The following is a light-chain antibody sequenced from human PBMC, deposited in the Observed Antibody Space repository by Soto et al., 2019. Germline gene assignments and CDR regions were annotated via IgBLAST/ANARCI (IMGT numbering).Light chain of an antibody. CDR3: QQYDSSPRT. CDR1: QSVSSN. Sequence: EIVSTQSPVTLSVSPGERVTLSCRASQSVSSNLAWYQQKPGQAPSLLIYGAFTRATGIPARFSGTGSGTEFTLTISDLQSEDFAVYYCQQYDSSPRTFGQGTKVDFK. J-gene: IGKJ1*01. CDR2: GAF. V-gene: IGKV3-15*01.